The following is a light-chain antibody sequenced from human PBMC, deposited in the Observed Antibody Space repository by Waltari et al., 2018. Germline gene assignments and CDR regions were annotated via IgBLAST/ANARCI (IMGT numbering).Light chain of an antibody. J-gene: IGLJ3*02. CDR1: SGHSTND. Sequence: QLAVTQSPSASASLGASVKLTCILSSGHSTNDVAWHQQQPEKGPRFLMKVNSDGSHSKGDGIPDRFSGSSSGAERYLTISSLQSEDEADYYCQAWGTGIQGVFGGGTKLTVL. V-gene: IGLV4-69*01. CDR3: QAWGTGIQGV. CDR2: VNSDGSH.